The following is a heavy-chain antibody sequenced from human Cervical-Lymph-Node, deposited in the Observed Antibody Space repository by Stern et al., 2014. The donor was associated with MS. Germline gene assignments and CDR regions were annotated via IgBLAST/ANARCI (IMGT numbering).Heavy chain of an antibody. D-gene: IGHD2-21*02. J-gene: IGHJ5*02. CDR1: GFTFGDSG. Sequence: EVQLVESGGGLVQPGRSLRLSCTASGFTFGDSGMSWFRQAPVKGLEWVGFIRGTPYGGTTEYAASVKGSFIISRDDSKSIAYLQMNSLKTEDTAVYYCTRTRVTDPFDPWGQGTLVTVSS. CDR3: TRTRVTDPFDP. CDR2: IRGTPYGGTT. V-gene: IGHV3-49*03.